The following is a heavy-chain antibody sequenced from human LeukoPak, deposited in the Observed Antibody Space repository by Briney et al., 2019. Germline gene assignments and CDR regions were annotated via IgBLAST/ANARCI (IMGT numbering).Heavy chain of an antibody. J-gene: IGHJ4*02. D-gene: IGHD4-23*01. V-gene: IGHV5-10-1*01. CDR3: ARQPRGTVVFDY. Sequence: THGESLKISCKGSGYSYTNYWISWVRQMPRKGLEWMGRIDPSDSYINHSPSFQGHVSISADKSVSTAYLQWSSLKASDSAMYYCARQPRGTVVFDYWGQGTLVTVSS. CDR1: GYSYTNYW. CDR2: IDPSDSYI.